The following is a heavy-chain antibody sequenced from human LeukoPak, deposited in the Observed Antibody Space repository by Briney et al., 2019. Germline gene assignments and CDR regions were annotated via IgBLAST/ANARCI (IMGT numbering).Heavy chain of an antibody. Sequence: GGSLRLSCAASGFTFSSYAMHWVRQAPGKGLEWVAVISYDGSNKYYADSVKGRFTISRDNSKNTLYLQMNSLRAEDTAVYYCARGIGYCSSTSCYTWEDLMDYWGQGTLVTVSS. CDR1: GFTFSSYA. V-gene: IGHV3-30-3*01. CDR3: ARGIGYCSSTSCYTWEDLMDY. D-gene: IGHD2-2*02. CDR2: ISYDGSNK. J-gene: IGHJ4*02.